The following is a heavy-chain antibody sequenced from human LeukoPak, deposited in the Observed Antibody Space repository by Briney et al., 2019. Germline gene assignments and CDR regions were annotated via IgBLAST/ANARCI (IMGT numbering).Heavy chain of an antibody. J-gene: IGHJ5*01. CDR2: IFYSGST. Sequence: SSQTLSLTCTVSSGSISSGGYSWSWIRQFPGKGLEWIGYIFYSGSTYYNPSLKSRVTISVDTSKNQFSLKLSSVTAADTAMYYCARFVGGCSSTNCYTDSWGQGTLVTVSS. CDR3: ARFVGGCSSTNCYTDS. D-gene: IGHD2-2*02. V-gene: IGHV4-31*03. CDR1: SGSISSGGYS.